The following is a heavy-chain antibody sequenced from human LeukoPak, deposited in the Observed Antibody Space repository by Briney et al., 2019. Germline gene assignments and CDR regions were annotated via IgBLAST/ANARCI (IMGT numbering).Heavy chain of an antibody. D-gene: IGHD4-17*01. Sequence: GASVKVSCKASGYTFTSYYMHWVRQAPGQGLEWMGIINPSGGSTSYAQKFQGRVTMTRDTSTSTVYMELSSLRSEGTAVYYCAREESYGDYVRYYYYYGMDVWGQGTTVTVSS. CDR3: AREESYGDYVRYYYYYGMDV. J-gene: IGHJ6*02. CDR2: INPSGGST. V-gene: IGHV1-46*01. CDR1: GYTFTSYY.